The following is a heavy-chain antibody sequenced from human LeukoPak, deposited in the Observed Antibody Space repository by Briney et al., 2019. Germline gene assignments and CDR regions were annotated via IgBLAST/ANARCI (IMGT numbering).Heavy chain of an antibody. J-gene: IGHJ1*01. CDR2: IYSGGST. V-gene: IGHV3-53*05. D-gene: IGHD2-2*01. Sequence: GGSLRLSCAASGFTVSSNYMSWVRQAPGKGLEWVSVIYSGGSTYYADSVKGRFTISRDNSKNTLYLQMNSLRAEDTAVYYCAKDKSAASWEYFQHWGQGTLVTVSS. CDR1: GFTVSSNY. CDR3: AKDKSAASWEYFQH.